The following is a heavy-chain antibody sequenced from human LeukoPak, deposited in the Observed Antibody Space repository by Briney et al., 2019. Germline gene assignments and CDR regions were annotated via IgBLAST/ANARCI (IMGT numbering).Heavy chain of an antibody. CDR1: GGSFSGYY. Sequence: SEILSLTCAVYGGSFSGYYWSWIRQPPGKGLEWIGEINHSGSTNYNPSLKSRVTISVDTSKNQFSLKLSSVTAADTAVYYCAANSSGRWGQGTLVTVSS. V-gene: IGHV4-34*01. CDR3: AANSSGR. CDR2: INHSGST. J-gene: IGHJ4*02. D-gene: IGHD4-23*01.